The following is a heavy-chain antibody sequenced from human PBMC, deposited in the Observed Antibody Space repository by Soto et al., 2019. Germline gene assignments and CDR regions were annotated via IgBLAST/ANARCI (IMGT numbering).Heavy chain of an antibody. J-gene: IGHJ4*02. CDR2: ISAYNGNT. CDR1: GYTFTSYG. D-gene: IGHD6-13*01. V-gene: IGHV1-18*01. CDR3: ARKFYHSPYSSSWYDIDY. Sequence: GASVKVSCKASGYTFTSYGISWVRQAPGQGLEWMGWISAYNGNTNYAQKLQGRVTMTTDTSTSTAYMELRSLRSDDTAVYYCARKFYHSPYSSSWYDIDYWGQGTLVTVSS.